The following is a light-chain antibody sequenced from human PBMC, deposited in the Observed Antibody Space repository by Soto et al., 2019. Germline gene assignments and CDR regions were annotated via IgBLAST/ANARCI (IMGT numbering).Light chain of an antibody. CDR2: EAS. J-gene: IGKJ1*01. V-gene: IGKV1-5*03. Sequence: DIQMTQSPSTLAASVGDRVTITCRASQSFTKWLAWYQQKPGKAPQLLIYEASSLKNGVPSRFSGSESGTEFSLTISGLQHDDYATYYCKNYDRVSSTRFGQGTKVENK. CDR3: KNYDRVSSTR. CDR1: QSFTKW.